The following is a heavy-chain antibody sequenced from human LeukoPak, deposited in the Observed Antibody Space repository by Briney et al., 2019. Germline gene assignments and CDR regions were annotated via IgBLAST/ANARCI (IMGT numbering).Heavy chain of an antibody. V-gene: IGHV4-59*01. D-gene: IGHD1-26*01. Sequence: PSETLSVTCTVSGGSISSYYWSWIRHPPGKGLEWIGYIYYSGSTNYNPSLKSRVTISVDTSKNQFSLKLSSVTAADTAVYYCAISRVVGATIWFDPWGQGTLVTVSS. CDR1: GGSISSYY. J-gene: IGHJ5*02. CDR3: AISRVVGATIWFDP. CDR2: IYYSGST.